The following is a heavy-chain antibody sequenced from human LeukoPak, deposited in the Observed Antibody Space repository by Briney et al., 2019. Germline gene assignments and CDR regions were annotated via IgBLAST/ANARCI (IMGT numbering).Heavy chain of an antibody. CDR2: IYHSGST. J-gene: IGHJ4*02. D-gene: IGHD3-9*01. V-gene: IGHV4-30-2*05. CDR3: ARDLYDIGLDY. Sequence: SQTLSLTCAVSGGSISSGGYSWSWIRQPPGKGLEWIGYIYHSGSTYYNPSLKSRVTISVDTSKSQFSLKLSSVTAADTAVYYCARDLYDIGLDYWGQGTLVTVSS. CDR1: GGSISSGGYS.